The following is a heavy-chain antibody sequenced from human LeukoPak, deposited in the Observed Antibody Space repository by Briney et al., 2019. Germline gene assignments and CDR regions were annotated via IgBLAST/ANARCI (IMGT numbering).Heavy chain of an antibody. CDR3: ARVSYYDSSGYYYWFDP. J-gene: IGHJ5*02. V-gene: IGHV4-34*01. CDR1: GGSFSGYY. CDR2: INHSGST. D-gene: IGHD3-22*01. Sequence: SETLSLTCAVYGGSFSGYYWSWIRQPPGKGLEWIGEINHSGSTNYNPSLKSRVTISVDTSKNQFSLKLSSVTAADTAVYYCARVSYYDSSGYYYWFDPWGQGTLVTVSS.